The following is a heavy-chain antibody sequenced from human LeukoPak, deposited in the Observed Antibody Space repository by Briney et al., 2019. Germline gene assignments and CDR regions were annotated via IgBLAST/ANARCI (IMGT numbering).Heavy chain of an antibody. D-gene: IGHD3-22*01. CDR1: GFTFSTYA. V-gene: IGHV3-23*01. Sequence: GGSLRLSCAASGFTFSTYAMNWVRQAPGKGLEWVSSISGSGGSAYYADSVKGRFTISRDNSKSTLYLQMNSLRAGDTAVYYCAKAIRGSSGYKALFDYWGQGALVTVSS. J-gene: IGHJ4*02. CDR2: ISGSGGSA. CDR3: AKAIRGSSGYKALFDY.